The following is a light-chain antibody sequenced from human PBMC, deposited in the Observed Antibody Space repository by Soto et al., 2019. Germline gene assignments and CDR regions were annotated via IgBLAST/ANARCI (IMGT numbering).Light chain of an antibody. CDR3: CSSAPESTYV. Sequence: QSALAQPDSVSGSPGQSITISCTGTSSDVGAYNSVSWYQQHPHKAPQVIIYKGTQRPSGVSNRFSGSTSGNAASLTISGLQADDEADYFCCSSAPESTYVFGSGTKVTVL. CDR1: SSDVGAYNS. CDR2: KGT. J-gene: IGLJ1*01. V-gene: IGLV2-23*01.